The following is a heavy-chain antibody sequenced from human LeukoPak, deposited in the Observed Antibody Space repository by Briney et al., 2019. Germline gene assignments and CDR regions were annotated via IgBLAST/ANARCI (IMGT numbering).Heavy chain of an antibody. CDR2: ISGSSSYI. J-gene: IGHJ5*02. CDR1: GFTFSSYS. CDR3: ARDPPTAYYYDSSEVYWFDP. Sequence: AGGSLRLSCAASGFTFSSYSMNWVRQAPGKGLEWVSSISGSSSYIYYADSVKGRFTISRDNAKNSLYLQMNSLRAEDTAVYYCARDPPTAYYYDSSEVYWFDPWGQGTLVTVSS. V-gene: IGHV3-21*01. D-gene: IGHD3-22*01.